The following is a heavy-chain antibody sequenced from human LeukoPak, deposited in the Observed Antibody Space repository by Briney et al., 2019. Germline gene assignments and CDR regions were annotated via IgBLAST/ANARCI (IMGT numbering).Heavy chain of an antibody. D-gene: IGHD5-12*01. CDR2: MSFSGSTI. Sequence: GGSLRLSCAASGLTFNNAWMSWVRQAPGRGLEWISYMSFSGSTIYYADSVKGRFTISRDNAKNSLYLQMNSLRAEDTAVYYCARGYSSYYPDAFDIWGQGTMVTVSS. CDR1: GLTFNNAW. CDR3: ARGYSSYYPDAFDI. J-gene: IGHJ3*02. V-gene: IGHV3-11*04.